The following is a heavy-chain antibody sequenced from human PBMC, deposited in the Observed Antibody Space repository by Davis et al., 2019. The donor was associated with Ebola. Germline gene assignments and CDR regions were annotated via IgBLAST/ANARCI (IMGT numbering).Heavy chain of an antibody. D-gene: IGHD1-1*01. J-gene: IGHJ2*01. V-gene: IGHV3-23*01. CDR2: IRGSSTNT. CDR1: GFTCSDYA. Sequence: PGGSLRLSCTASGFTCSDYAMSWVRQASGKGLEWVSVIRGSSTNTYYADSVKGRFTISRDSSENTLYLRMNSLRAGDTAVYYCARSPGISLWYFDLWGRGTLVTVSS. CDR3: ARSPGISLWYFDL.